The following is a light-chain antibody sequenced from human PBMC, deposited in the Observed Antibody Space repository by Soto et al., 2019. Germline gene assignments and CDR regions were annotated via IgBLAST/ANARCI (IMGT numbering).Light chain of an antibody. CDR2: EVT. CDR3: CSYAGSSTLV. J-gene: IGLJ2*01. V-gene: IGLV2-23*02. Sequence: QSALTQPASVSGSPGQSISISCTGTTSDIGTYNLVSWYQQHPGKAPKLMIYEVTKRPSGVSNRFSASKSGNTASLTISGLQAEDEADYYCCSYAGSSTLVLGGGTKVTVL. CDR1: TSDIGTYNL.